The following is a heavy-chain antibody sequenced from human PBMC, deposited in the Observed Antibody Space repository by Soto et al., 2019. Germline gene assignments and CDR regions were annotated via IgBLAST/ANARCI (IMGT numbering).Heavy chain of an antibody. V-gene: IGHV3-7*01. J-gene: IGHJ5*02. CDR2: IKQDGSEK. CDR3: ARDRGDYSNYWFDP. CDR1: GFTFSSYW. Sequence: GSLRLSCAASGFTFSSYWMSWVRQAPGKGLEWVANIKQDGSEKYYVDSVKGRFTISRDNAKNSLYLQMNSLRAEDTAVYYCARDRGDYSNYWFDPWGQGTLVTVSS. D-gene: IGHD4-4*01.